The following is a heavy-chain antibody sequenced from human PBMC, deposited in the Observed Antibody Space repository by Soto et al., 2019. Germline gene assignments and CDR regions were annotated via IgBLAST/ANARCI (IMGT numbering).Heavy chain of an antibody. J-gene: IGHJ6*02. V-gene: IGHV4-4*02. D-gene: IGHD2-2*01. CDR2: IYHSGST. Sequence: SETLSLTCAVSGGSISSSNWWSWVRQPPGKGLEWIGEIYHSGSTNYNPSLKSRVTISVDKSKNQFSLKLSSVTAADTAVYYCARDHGGYCSSTSCSERNYYYYYGMDVWGQGTTVTVSS. CDR3: ARDHGGYCSSTSCSERNYYYYYGMDV. CDR1: GGSISSSNW.